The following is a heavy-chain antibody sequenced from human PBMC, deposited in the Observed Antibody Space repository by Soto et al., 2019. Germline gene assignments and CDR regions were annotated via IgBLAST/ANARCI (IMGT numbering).Heavy chain of an antibody. V-gene: IGHV1-69*06. Sequence: QVQLVQSGAEVKKPGSSVKVSCKASGGTFSSYAISWVRQAPGQGLEWMGGIIPIFGTANYAQKFQGRVTITADKSTSTAYMELSSLRYEDTAVYYCAREGQWLENDAFDIWGQGTMVTVSS. J-gene: IGHJ3*02. CDR3: AREGQWLENDAFDI. D-gene: IGHD6-19*01. CDR2: IIPIFGTA. CDR1: GGTFSSYA.